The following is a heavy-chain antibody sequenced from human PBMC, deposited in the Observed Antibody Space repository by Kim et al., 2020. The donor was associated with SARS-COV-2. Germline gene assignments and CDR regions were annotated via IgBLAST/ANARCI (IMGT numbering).Heavy chain of an antibody. Sequence: SETLSLTCAVYGGSFSGYYWSWIRQPPGKGLEWIGEINHSGSTNYNPSLKSRVTISVDTSKNQFSLKLSSVTAADTAVYYCARGRWRPYDYDSSGYTLNWFDPWGQGTLVTVSS. D-gene: IGHD3-22*01. CDR2: INHSGST. V-gene: IGHV4-34*01. CDR3: ARGRWRPYDYDSSGYTLNWFDP. J-gene: IGHJ5*02. CDR1: GGSFSGYY.